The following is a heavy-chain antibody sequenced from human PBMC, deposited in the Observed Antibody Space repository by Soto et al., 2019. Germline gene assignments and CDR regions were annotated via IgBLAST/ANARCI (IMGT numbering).Heavy chain of an antibody. D-gene: IGHD1-1*01. J-gene: IGHJ3*02. CDR2: IHHSGGVT. V-gene: IGHV1-46*03. Sequence: DSLKGAWKACGYRSTMYFRNWVRQTPGQGLEWMGVIHHSGGVTNYAQKFQGRVIMTKDTSTNTVSIELSSLRSDDTAVYFCTADPPNEENDGFDIWGQGTMVT. CDR3: TADPPNEENDGFDI. CDR1: GYRSTMYF.